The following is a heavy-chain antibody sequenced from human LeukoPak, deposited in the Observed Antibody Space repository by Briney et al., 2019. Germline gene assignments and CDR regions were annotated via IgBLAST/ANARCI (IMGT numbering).Heavy chain of an antibody. J-gene: IGHJ4*02. V-gene: IGHV4-34*01. CDR1: GGSFSGYY. CDR2: INHSRST. Sequence: PSETLSLTCAVYGGSFSGYYWSWIRQPPGKGLEWIGEINHSRSTNYNPSLKSRVTISVDTSKNQFSLKLSSVTAADTAVYYCARSRGDYDYWGQGTLVTVSS. D-gene: IGHD3-10*01. CDR3: ARSRGDYDY.